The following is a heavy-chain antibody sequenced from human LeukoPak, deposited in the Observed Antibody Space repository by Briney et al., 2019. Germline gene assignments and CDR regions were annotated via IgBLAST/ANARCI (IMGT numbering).Heavy chain of an antibody. Sequence: PSETPSLTCAVYGGSFSGYYWSWIRQPPGKGLEWIGEINHSGSTNYNPSLKSRVTISVDTSKNQFSLKLSSVTAADTAVYYCARGRGAVAGTVPIDYWGQGTLVTVSS. CDR2: INHSGST. D-gene: IGHD6-19*01. V-gene: IGHV4-34*01. J-gene: IGHJ4*02. CDR1: GGSFSGYY. CDR3: ARGRGAVAGTVPIDY.